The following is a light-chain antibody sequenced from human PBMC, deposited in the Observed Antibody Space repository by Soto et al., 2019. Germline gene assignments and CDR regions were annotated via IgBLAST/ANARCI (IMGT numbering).Light chain of an antibody. CDR2: KAS. V-gene: IGKV1-5*03. Sequence: MTQSPATLSVSPGERATLSCRASQSISIWLAWYQQKPGKAPKLLIYKASSLESGVPSRFSGSGSGTEFTLTISSLQPDDFATYYCQQYNDYSWTFGQGTKVEIK. CDR1: QSISIW. J-gene: IGKJ1*01. CDR3: QQYNDYSWT.